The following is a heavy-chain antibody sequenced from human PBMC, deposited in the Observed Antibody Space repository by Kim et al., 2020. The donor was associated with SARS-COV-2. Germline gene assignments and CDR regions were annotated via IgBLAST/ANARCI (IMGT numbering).Heavy chain of an antibody. V-gene: IGHV4-59*08. CDR2: IYYSGST. CDR3: ARQGSSWRHGMDV. CDR1: GGSISSYY. J-gene: IGHJ6*02. D-gene: IGHD6-13*01. Sequence: SETLSLTCTVSGGSISSYYWSWIRQPPGKGLEWIGYIYYSGSTNYNPSLKSRVTIPVDTSKNQFSLKLSSVTAADTAVYYCARQGSSWRHGMDVWGQGTTVTVSS.